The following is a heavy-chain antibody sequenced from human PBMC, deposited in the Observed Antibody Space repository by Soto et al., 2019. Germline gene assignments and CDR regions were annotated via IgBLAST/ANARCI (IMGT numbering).Heavy chain of an antibody. D-gene: IGHD3-16*01. CDR2: ISYDGSNK. J-gene: IGHJ4*02. CDR1: GFTFSSYG. V-gene: IGHV3-30*18. Sequence: QVQLVESGGGVVQPGRSLRLSCAASGFTFSSYGMHWVRQAPGKGLEWVAVISYDGSNKYYADSVKGRFTISRDNSKNTLYLQMNGLRAEDTAEYYCAKDYDDTYYFDYWGPGTLVTVSS. CDR3: AKDYDDTYYFDY.